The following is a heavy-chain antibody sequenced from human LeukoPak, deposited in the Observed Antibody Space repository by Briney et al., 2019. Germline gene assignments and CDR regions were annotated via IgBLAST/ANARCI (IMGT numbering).Heavy chain of an antibody. J-gene: IGHJ4*02. D-gene: IGHD5-18*01. V-gene: IGHV1-69*06. CDR2: IIPIFGTA. Sequence: GASVKVSCKASGGTFSSYAISWVRQAPGQGLEWMGGIIPIFGTASYAQKFQGRVTITADKSTSTAYMELSSLRSEDTAVYYCARGLARTSMVTRGGVRFDYWGQGTLVTVSS. CDR1: GGTFSSYA. CDR3: ARGLARTSMVTRGGVRFDY.